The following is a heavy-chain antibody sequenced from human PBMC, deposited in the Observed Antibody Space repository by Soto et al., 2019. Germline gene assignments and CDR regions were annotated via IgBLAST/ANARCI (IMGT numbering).Heavy chain of an antibody. D-gene: IGHD3-22*01. J-gene: IGHJ5*02. CDR3: ARGKGAYYYDSRRFDP. V-gene: IGHV4-34*01. Sequence: KPSETLSLTCAVYGGSFSGYYWSWIRQPPGKGLEWIGEINHSGSTNYNPSLKSRVTISVDTSKNQFSLKLSSVTAADTAVYYCARGKGAYYYDSRRFDPWGQGTLVTVSS. CDR2: INHSGST. CDR1: GGSFSGYY.